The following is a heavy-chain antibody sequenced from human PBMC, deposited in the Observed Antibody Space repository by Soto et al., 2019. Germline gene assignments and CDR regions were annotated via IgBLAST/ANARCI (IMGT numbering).Heavy chain of an antibody. CDR1: GFTPTTTP. Sequence: GGSLRLSCAGSGFTPTTTPLSWVRQPPGKGLEWVTTISGTASRTYYVDSVKGRFFISRDNSKNTVTLQMNNLTVDDTAVYYCATSFRYFDNWGQGTRVTSPQ. CDR2: ISGTASRT. D-gene: IGHD3-9*01. CDR3: ATSFRYFDN. V-gene: IGHV3-23*01. J-gene: IGHJ4*02.